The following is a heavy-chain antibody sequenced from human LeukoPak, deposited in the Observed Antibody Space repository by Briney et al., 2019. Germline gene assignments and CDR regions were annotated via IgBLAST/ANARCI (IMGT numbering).Heavy chain of an antibody. J-gene: IGHJ4*02. CDR3: ATGLGTLSGYYYESNHYYFAD. D-gene: IGHD3-22*01. CDR1: GGSISIFY. V-gene: IGHV4-4*07. CDR2: IHTSGRT. Sequence: PSETLSLTYTVSGGSISIFYWIGIRQPAGKGLEGIGRIHTSGRTNYNPSLKSRLTMSVDTSKNQFSLNLSSVTAADTAMYSCATGLGTLSGYYYESNHYYFADSGRGILVTVSS.